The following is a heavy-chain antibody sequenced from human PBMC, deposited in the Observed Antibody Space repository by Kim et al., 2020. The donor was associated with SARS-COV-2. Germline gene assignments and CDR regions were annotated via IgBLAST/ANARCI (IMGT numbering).Heavy chain of an antibody. D-gene: IGHD6-19*01. CDR1: GGSFSGYY. Sequence: SETLSLTCAVYGGSFSGYYWSWIRQPPGKGLEWIGEINHSGSTNYNPSLKSRVTISVDTSKNQFSLKLSSVTAADTAVYYCARVRWLVEPYYYYGMDVWGQGTTVTVSS. CDR2: INHSGST. CDR3: ARVRWLVEPYYYYGMDV. J-gene: IGHJ6*02. V-gene: IGHV4-34*01.